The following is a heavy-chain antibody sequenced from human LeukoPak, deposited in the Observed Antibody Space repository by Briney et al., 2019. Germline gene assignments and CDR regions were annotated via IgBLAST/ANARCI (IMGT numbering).Heavy chain of an antibody. V-gene: IGHV3-30*04. Sequence: PGGSLRLSCAASGFTFSSYAMHWVRQAPGKGLEWVALISFDGSSKWYADSAKGRFTITRDNSKNTLSLQMNSLRPEDMAVYYCARGDGDVPGKDYWGQGTLVTVSS. CDR1: GFTFSSYA. CDR2: ISFDGSSK. D-gene: IGHD3-10*02. J-gene: IGHJ4*02. CDR3: ARGDGDVPGKDY.